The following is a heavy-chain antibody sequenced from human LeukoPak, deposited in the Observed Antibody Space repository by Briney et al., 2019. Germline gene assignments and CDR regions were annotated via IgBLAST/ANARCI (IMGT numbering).Heavy chain of an antibody. D-gene: IGHD5-18*01. CDR1: GFTFSSYT. CDR2: ISYDGSNK. J-gene: IGHJ4*02. Sequence: PGRSLRLSCAASGFTFSSYTMHWVRQAPGKGLEWVAVISYDGSNKYYADSVKGRFTISRDNSKNTLYLQMNSLRVEDTAVYYCARGWGYSCGSAGDYWGQGTLVTVSS. CDR3: ARGWGYSCGSAGDY. V-gene: IGHV3-30-3*01.